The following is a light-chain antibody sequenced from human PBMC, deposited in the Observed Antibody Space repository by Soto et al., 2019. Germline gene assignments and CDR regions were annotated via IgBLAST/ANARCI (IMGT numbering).Light chain of an antibody. Sequence: QSVLTQPPSASGTPGQRVTISCSGGSSNIGDNTVNWYQQLPGTAPKLLIDSNNQRPSGVPDRFSGSKSGTSASLAISGLQSEDEAAYYCAAWDDSLFWVFGGGTQLTVL. CDR3: AAWDDSLFWV. CDR2: SNN. V-gene: IGLV1-44*01. CDR1: SSNIGDNT. J-gene: IGLJ3*02.